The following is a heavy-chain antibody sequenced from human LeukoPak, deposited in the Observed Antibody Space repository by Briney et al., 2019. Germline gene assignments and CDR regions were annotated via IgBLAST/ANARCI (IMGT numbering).Heavy chain of an antibody. V-gene: IGHV3-43*02. J-gene: IGHJ4*02. CDR3: AKDLDFFGSGSYYTGGPDY. CDR1: GFTFVDYA. CDR2: ISGDGGST. D-gene: IGHD3-10*01. Sequence: PGGSLRLSWAASGFTFVDYAMHWVRQAPGKGLEWVSLISGDGGSTYYADSVKGRFTISRDYSKNSLYLQMHSLRTEDPALYYCAKDLDFFGSGSYYTGGPDYWGQGTLVTVSS.